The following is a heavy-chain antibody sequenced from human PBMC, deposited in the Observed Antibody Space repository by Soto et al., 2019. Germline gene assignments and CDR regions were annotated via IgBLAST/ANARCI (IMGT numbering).Heavy chain of an antibody. D-gene: IGHD3-9*01. J-gene: IGHJ4*02. CDR2: INHSGST. CDR1: GGSFSGYY. Sequence: PSETLSLTCAVYGGSFSGYYWSWIRQPPGKGLEWIGEINHSGSTNYNPSLKSRVTKSVDTSKNQFSLKLSSVTAADTAVYYCARGRKRNLRYFDWLLVSMDYWGQGTLVTVSS. V-gene: IGHV4-34*01. CDR3: ARGRKRNLRYFDWLLVSMDY.